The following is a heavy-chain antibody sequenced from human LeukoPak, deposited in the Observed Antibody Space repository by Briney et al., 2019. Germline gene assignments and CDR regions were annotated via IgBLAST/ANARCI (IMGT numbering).Heavy chain of an antibody. D-gene: IGHD6-19*01. CDR1: GGSVSSYYW. Sequence: TLSLTCSVSGGSVSSYYWSWIRQPPGKALEWLALIYWDDDRRYSPSLKTRLSITKDTSKNQVVLKMTNMDPVDTATYYCVHKREYTSGWYWFDPWGQGTLVTVSS. CDR2: IYWDDDR. CDR3: VHKREYTSGWYWFDP. J-gene: IGHJ5*02. V-gene: IGHV2-5*02.